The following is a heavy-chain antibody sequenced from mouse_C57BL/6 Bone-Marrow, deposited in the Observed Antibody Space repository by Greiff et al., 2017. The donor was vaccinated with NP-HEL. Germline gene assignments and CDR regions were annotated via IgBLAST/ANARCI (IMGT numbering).Heavy chain of an antibody. CDR3: ARGGIDGNYVGSMDY. J-gene: IGHJ4*01. V-gene: IGHV1-81*01. Sequence: VMLVESGAELARPGASVKLSCKASGYTFTSYGISWVKQRTGQGLEWIGEIYPRSGNTYYNEKFKGKATLTADKSSSTAYMELRSLTSEDSAVYFCARGGIDGNYVGSMDYWGQGTSVTVSS. CDR2: IYPRSGNT. CDR1: GYTFTSYG. D-gene: IGHD2-1*01.